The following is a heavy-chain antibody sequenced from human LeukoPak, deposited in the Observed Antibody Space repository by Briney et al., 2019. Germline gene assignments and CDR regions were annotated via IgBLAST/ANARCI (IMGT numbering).Heavy chain of an antibody. Sequence: GRSLRLSCAASGFTFDDYAMHWVRQAPGKGLEWVSGISWNSGSIGYADSVKGRLTISRDNAKNSLYLQMNSLRAEDTALYYCAKQSESYGMDVWGQGTTVTVSS. CDR3: AKQSESYGMDV. CDR1: GFTFDDYA. CDR2: ISWNSGSI. V-gene: IGHV3-9*01. J-gene: IGHJ6*02.